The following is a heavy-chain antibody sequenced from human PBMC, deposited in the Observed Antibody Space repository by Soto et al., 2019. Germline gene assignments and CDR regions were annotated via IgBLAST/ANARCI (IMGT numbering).Heavy chain of an antibody. CDR3: PHRRRRNKTPVTVGGGFGF. V-gene: IGHV2-5*02. Sequence: QIILKESGPMLVKPTQTLTLTCTFSGFSLSTSGVGVGWIRQPPGKALEWLAVIYWDDDKRYSPSLQSRLTIPKNPSKNRLFLKKTNIATVDTATFYCPHRRRRNKTPVTVGGGFGFGGQGTRVTVSS. J-gene: IGHJ4*02. CDR1: GFSLSTSGVG. CDR2: IYWDDDK. D-gene: IGHD2-21*02.